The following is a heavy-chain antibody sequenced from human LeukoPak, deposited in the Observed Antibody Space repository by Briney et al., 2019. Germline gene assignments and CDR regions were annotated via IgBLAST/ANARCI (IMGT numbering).Heavy chain of an antibody. D-gene: IGHD4-23*01. CDR1: GASISIFY. J-gene: IGHJ3*01. CDR3: AIHRVETIGPYAFDF. Sequence: SETLSLTCIVSGASISIFYWSWIRQPPGKGLEWIGYIYYSGSTNYNPSLKSRVTISVDTSKNHFSLKQTSVTAADTAVYYCAIHRVETIGPYAFDFWGQGTMVTVSS. V-gene: IGHV4-59*01. CDR2: IYYSGST.